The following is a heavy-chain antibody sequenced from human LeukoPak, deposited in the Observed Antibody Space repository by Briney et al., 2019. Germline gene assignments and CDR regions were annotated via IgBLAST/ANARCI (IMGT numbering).Heavy chain of an antibody. CDR1: GFTFSYYS. CDR2: ISSSSSLI. Sequence: GGSLRLSCAASGFTFSYYSMNWVRQAPGRGLEWVSCISSSSSLIFYSDSVRGRFTISRDNAKNLLYLHMNSLRVEDTAVYYCAKVDRGDYSSSPVPYYNYYTNVWGKGTTVTVSS. V-gene: IGHV3-21*01. CDR3: AKVDRGDYSSSPVPYYNYYTNV. J-gene: IGHJ6*03. D-gene: IGHD6-13*01.